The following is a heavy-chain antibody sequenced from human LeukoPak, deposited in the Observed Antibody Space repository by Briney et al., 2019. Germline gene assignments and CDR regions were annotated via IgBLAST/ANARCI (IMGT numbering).Heavy chain of an antibody. CDR1: GYTFTSYY. Sequence: ASVKVSCKASGYTFTSYYIHWVRQAPGQGLEWMGIINPSGGSTSYAQKFQGRVTMTRDTSTTTVYMELSSLRPEDTAVYYCARDPYGSGSYWGQGTLVTVSS. V-gene: IGHV1-46*01. D-gene: IGHD3-10*01. CDR3: ARDPYGSGSY. CDR2: INPSGGST. J-gene: IGHJ4*02.